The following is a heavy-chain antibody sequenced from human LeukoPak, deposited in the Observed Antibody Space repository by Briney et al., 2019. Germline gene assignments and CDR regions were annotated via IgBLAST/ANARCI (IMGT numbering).Heavy chain of an antibody. CDR3: ARERYCSSTSCYWFDP. V-gene: IGHV1-18*01. CDR2: ISAYNGNT. D-gene: IGHD2-2*01. CDR1: GYTSTSYG. Sequence: ASVKVSCKASGYTSTSYGISWVRQAPGQGLEWMGWISAYNGNTNYAQKLQGRVTMTTDTSTSTAYMELRSLRSDDTAVYYCARERYCSSTSCYWFDPWGQGTLVTVSS. J-gene: IGHJ5*02.